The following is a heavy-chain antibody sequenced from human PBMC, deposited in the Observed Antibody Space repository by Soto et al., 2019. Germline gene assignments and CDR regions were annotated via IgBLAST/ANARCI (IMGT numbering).Heavy chain of an antibody. CDR1: GGTFSSYA. J-gene: IGHJ6*02. Sequence: SVKVSCKASGGTFSSYAISWVRQAPGQGLEWMGGIIPIFGTANYAQKFQGRVTITADKSTSTAYMELSSLRCEDTAVYYCARRPYYAFYYYYGMDVWGQGTTVTVSS. CDR2: IIPIFGTA. CDR3: ARRPYYAFYYYYGMDV. V-gene: IGHV1-69*06. D-gene: IGHD3-3*01.